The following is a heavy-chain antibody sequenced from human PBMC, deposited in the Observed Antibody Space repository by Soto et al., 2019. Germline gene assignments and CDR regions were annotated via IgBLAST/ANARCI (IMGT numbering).Heavy chain of an antibody. V-gene: IGHV4-34*01. CDR3: ARVGDYDFWSDLFDY. Sequence: SETLSLTCAVYGGSFSGYYWSWIRQPPGKGLEWIGEINHSGSTNYNPSLKSRVTISVDTSKNQFSLKLSSVTAADTAVYYCARVGDYDFWSDLFDYWGQGTLVTVSS. J-gene: IGHJ4*02. D-gene: IGHD3-3*01. CDR2: INHSGST. CDR1: GGSFSGYY.